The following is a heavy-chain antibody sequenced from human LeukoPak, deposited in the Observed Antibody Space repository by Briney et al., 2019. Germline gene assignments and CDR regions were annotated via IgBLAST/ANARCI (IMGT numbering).Heavy chain of an antibody. CDR1: GFSLNTRGVG. CDR3: AHTGSAHGDDWFDP. CDR2: ISRDDDK. D-gene: IGHD7-27*01. V-gene: IGHV2-5*02. Sequence: SGPTLVEPTETLTLTCTFSGFSLNTRGVGVGWIRQAPGKALEWLALISRDDDKRYRPSLKSRLTITKDTSKNQVALTLANLDPVDTATYYCAHTGSAHGDDWFDPWGQGTLVTVSS. J-gene: IGHJ5*02.